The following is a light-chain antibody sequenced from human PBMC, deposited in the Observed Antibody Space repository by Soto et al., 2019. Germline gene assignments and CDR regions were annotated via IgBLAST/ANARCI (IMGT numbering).Light chain of an antibody. CDR2: DAS. J-gene: IGKJ1*01. V-gene: IGKV3-15*01. CDR3: QQYNSWLTWT. CDR1: QSVSSN. Sequence: EIVMTQSPATLSVTPGERATLSCRASQSVSSNLAWYQQKPGQAPRLLISDASTRATDIPARFSGSGSGTEFTLTISSLQSEDFAVYYCQQYNSWLTWTFGQGTKVDI.